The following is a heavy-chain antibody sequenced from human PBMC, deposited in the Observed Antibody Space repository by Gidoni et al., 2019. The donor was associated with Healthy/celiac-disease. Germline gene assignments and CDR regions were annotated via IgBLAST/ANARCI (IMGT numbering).Heavy chain of an antibody. V-gene: IGHV4-34*01. CDR1: GGSLSGYY. CDR2: INHSGST. D-gene: IGHD2-15*01. CDR3: ARDCSGGSCYYYYGMDV. Sequence: QVQLQQWGAGLLKPSETLSLTCAVHGGSLSGYYWSWIRQPPGKWLEWIGEINHSGSTNYNPSLKSRVTISVDTSKNQFSLKLSSVTAADTAVYYCARDCSGGSCYYYYGMDVWGQGTTVTVSS. J-gene: IGHJ6*02.